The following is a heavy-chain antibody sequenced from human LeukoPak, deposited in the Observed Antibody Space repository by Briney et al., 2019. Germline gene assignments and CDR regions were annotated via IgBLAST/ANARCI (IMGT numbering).Heavy chain of an antibody. CDR3: ARGFTCSSTSCYYNWFDP. CDR1: GGSFSGYY. D-gene: IGHD2-2*01. J-gene: IGHJ5*02. Sequence: SETLSLTCAVYGGSFSGYYWSWIRQPPGKGLEWIGEINHSGSTNYNPSLKSRVTIPVDTSKNQFSLKLSSVTAADTAVYYCARGFTCSSTSCYYNWFDPWGQGTLVTVSS. CDR2: INHSGST. V-gene: IGHV4-34*01.